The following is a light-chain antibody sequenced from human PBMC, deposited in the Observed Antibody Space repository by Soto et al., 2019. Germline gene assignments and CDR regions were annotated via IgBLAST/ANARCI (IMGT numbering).Light chain of an antibody. J-gene: IGKJ1*01. V-gene: IGKV2-28*01. CDR2: LGS. CDR3: MQALQTPPA. CDR1: QSLLHSNGYNY. Sequence: DIVMTQSPLSLSVTPGEPASISCRSSQSLLHSNGYNYLDWYLQKPGQSPQLLIYLGSTRASGVPDRFSGSGSGTDFTLKICRVEAEDVGVYYCMQALQTPPAFGQGTKVEIK.